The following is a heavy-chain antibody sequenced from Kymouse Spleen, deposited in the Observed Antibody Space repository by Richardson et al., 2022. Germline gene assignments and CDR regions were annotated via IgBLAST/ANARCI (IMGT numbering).Heavy chain of an antibody. CDR3: TSPDSSSSDY. V-gene: IGHV3-73*02. Sequence: EVQLVESGGGLVQPGGSLKLSCAASGFTFSGSAMHWVRQASGKGLEWVGRIRSKANSYATAYAASVKGRFTISRDDSKNTAYLQMNSLKTEDTAVYYCTSPDSSSSDYWGQGTLVTVSS. D-gene: IGHD6-13*01. J-gene: IGHJ4*02. CDR1: GFTFSGSA. CDR2: IRSKANSYAT.